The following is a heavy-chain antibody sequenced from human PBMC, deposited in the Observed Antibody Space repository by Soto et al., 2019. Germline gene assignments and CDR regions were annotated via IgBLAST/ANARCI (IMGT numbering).Heavy chain of an antibody. V-gene: IGHV4-59*01. CDR3: ARGTWYYDFWSGYFIRYYYYGMDV. CDR2: IYYSGST. CDR1: GVSISSYY. Sequence: SETLSLTCTVSGVSISSYYWSWIRQPPGKGLEWIGYIYYSGSTNYNPSLKSRVTISVDTSKNQFSLKLSSVTAADTAVYYCARGTWYYDFWSGYFIRYYYYGMDVWGQGTTVTVSS. J-gene: IGHJ6*02. D-gene: IGHD3-3*01.